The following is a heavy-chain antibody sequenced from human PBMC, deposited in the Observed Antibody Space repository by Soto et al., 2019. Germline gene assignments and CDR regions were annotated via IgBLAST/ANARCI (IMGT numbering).Heavy chain of an antibody. J-gene: IGHJ6*02. CDR3: ARGALIAVAGTRYYYYYGMDV. V-gene: IGHV6-1*01. Sequence: SPTLSLTCVISGDSVSSNSAAWNWIRQSPSRGLEWLGRTYYRSKWYNDYAVSVKSRITINPDTSKNQFSLQLNSVTPEDTAVYYCARGALIAVAGTRYYYYYGMDVWGQGTTVTVSS. CDR1: GDSVSSNSAA. D-gene: IGHD6-19*01. CDR2: TYYRSKWYN.